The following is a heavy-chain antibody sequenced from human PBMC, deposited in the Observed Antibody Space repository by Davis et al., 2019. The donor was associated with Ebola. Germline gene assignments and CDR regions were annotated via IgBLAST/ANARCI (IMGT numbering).Heavy chain of an antibody. CDR3: ARGRNYGSYYFDY. CDR1: GGSISSYY. V-gene: IGHV4-59*01. Sequence: MPSETLSLTCTVSGGSISSYYWSWIRQPPGKGLEWIGYIYYSGSTNYNPSLKSRVTISVDTSKNQFSLKLSSVTAADTAVYYCARGRNYGSYYFDYWGQGTLVTVSS. D-gene: IGHD1-7*01. J-gene: IGHJ4*02. CDR2: IYYSGST.